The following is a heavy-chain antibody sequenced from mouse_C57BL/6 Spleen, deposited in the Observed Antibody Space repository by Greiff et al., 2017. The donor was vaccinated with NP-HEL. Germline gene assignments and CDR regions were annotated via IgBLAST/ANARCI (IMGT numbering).Heavy chain of an antibody. Sequence: QVQLQQSGPELVKPGASVKISCKASGYAFSSSWMNWVKQRPGKGLEWIGRIYPGDGDTNYNGKFKGKATLTADKSSSTAYMQLSSLTSEDSAVYFCAYHYYGSSYAMDYWGQGTSVTVSS. J-gene: IGHJ4*01. CDR2: IYPGDGDT. D-gene: IGHD1-1*01. V-gene: IGHV1-82*01. CDR3: AYHYYGSSYAMDY. CDR1: GYAFSSSW.